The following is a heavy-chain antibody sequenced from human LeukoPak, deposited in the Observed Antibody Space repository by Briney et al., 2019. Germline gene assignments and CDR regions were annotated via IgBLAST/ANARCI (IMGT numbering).Heavy chain of an antibody. D-gene: IGHD3-10*01. CDR1: GFTFSSYG. V-gene: IGHV3-30*02. Sequence: PGGSLRLSCAASGFTFSSYGMYWIRQAPGKGLEWVAFIRFDVTNKYYVDSVKGRFTISRDNSKNTLYLQMNSLRAEDTAVYYCAKDRDVYGSGSYLDYWGQGTLVTVSS. J-gene: IGHJ4*02. CDR2: IRFDVTNK. CDR3: AKDRDVYGSGSYLDY.